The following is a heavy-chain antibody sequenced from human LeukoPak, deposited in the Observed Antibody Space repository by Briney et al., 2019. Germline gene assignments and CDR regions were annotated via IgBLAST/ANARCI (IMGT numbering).Heavy chain of an antibody. CDR1: GYTFTGYY. Sequence: ASVTVSCKASGYTFTGYYMHWVRQAPGQGLEWMGIINPSGGSTSYAQKFQGRVTMTRDTSTSTVYMELSSLRSEDTAVYYCARFAYCGGDCYSPNDAFDIWGQGTMVTVSS. CDR3: ARFAYCGGDCYSPNDAFDI. CDR2: INPSGGST. J-gene: IGHJ3*02. D-gene: IGHD2-21*02. V-gene: IGHV1-46*01.